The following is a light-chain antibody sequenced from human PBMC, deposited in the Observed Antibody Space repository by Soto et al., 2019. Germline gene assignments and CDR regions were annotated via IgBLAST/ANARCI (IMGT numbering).Light chain of an antibody. CDR1: ESVSRN. CDR2: DAS. Sequence: EVVMTQSPATLSVSPGERATLSFSASESVSRNLAWYQQKPGQAPRLLIYDASTRATGIPDRFSGGGSGTEFTLTISSLQSEDFVVYYCQQYNSWPPITFGQGTDWRL. J-gene: IGKJ5*01. CDR3: QQYNSWPPIT. V-gene: IGKV3-15*01.